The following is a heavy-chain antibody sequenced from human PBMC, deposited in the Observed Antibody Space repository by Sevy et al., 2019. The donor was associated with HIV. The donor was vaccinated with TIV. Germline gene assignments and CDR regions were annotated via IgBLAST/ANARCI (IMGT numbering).Heavy chain of an antibody. CDR1: GYTFTTYA. CDR3: ARDHEGSSGWYVHFDY. CDR2: INTNTGNP. Sequence: ASVKVSCKASGYTFTTYAMRWVRQAPGQGLEWLGWINTNTGNPTYAQGFTGRFVFSLDTSVSTAYLQISSLKAEDTAVYYCARDHEGSSGWYVHFDYWGQGTLVTVSS. V-gene: IGHV7-4-1*02. J-gene: IGHJ4*02. D-gene: IGHD6-19*01.